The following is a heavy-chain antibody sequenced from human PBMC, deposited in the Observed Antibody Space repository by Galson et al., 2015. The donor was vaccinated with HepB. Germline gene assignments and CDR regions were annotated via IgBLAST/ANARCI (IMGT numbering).Heavy chain of an antibody. CDR3: ARAVDIVPLVGLRFDY. D-gene: IGHD5-12*01. CDR1: GGTFSSYA. J-gene: IGHJ4*02. V-gene: IGHV1-69*10. Sequence: SVKVSCKASGGTFSSYAISWVRQAPGQGLEWMGGIIPIFGIANYAQKFQGRVTITADKSTSTAYMEVSSLRSEDTAVYYCARAVDIVPLVGLRFDYWGQGTLVTVS. CDR2: IIPIFGIA.